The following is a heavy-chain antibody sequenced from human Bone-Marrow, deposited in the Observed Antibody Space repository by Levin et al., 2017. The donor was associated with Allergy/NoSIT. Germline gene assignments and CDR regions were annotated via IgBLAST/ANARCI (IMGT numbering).Heavy chain of an antibody. D-gene: IGHD3-22*01. V-gene: IGHV5-51*01. J-gene: IGHJ4*02. CDR2: IHPVDSDT. CDR3: VRRGDHYDSSGYFEFFFDL. CDR1: GYTLNTHW. Sequence: GESLKISCKGSGYTLNTHWIGWVRQKPGKGLEWMGMIHPVDSDTRYSPSFEGHVSISVDKSINTAFLQWGSLKASDAALYYCVRRGDHYDSSGYFEFFFDLWGQGTLVTVSS.